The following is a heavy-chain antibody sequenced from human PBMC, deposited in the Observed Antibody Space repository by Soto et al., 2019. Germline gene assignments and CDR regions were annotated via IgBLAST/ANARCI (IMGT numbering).Heavy chain of an antibody. J-gene: IGHJ5*02. CDR2: TYYSGST. CDR3: ARAAQEYYYDSSGYLNWFDP. Sequence: SETLSLTCTVSGGSVSSGSYYWSWIRQPPGKGLEWIGYTYYSGSTNYNPSLKSRVTISVDTSKNQFSLKLSSVTAADTAVYYCARAAQEYYYDSSGYLNWFDPWGQGTLVTVSS. CDR1: GGSVSSGSYY. V-gene: IGHV4-61*01. D-gene: IGHD3-22*01.